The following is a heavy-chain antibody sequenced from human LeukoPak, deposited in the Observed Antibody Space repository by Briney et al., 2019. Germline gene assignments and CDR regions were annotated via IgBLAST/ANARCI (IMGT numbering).Heavy chain of an antibody. CDR3: ARAFGSGSYSF. D-gene: IGHD3-10*01. V-gene: IGHV3-48*03. Sequence: GGPLRLSCAASGFTFSSYEMNWVRQAPGKGLEWVSYISSSGSTKYYADSVKGRITISRDNAKKSMYLQMNSLRAEDTAVYYCARAFGSGSYSFWGQGTLVSVSS. J-gene: IGHJ4*02. CDR2: ISSSGSTK. CDR1: GFTFSSYE.